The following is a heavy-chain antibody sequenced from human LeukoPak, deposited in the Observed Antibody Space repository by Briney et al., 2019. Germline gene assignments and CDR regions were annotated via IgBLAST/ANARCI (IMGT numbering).Heavy chain of an antibody. V-gene: IGHV3-49*03. Sequence: LSLTCAVSGYSISSGYYWGWIRQAPGKGLEWVGFIRSKAYGGTTEYAASVKGRFTISRDDSKSIAYLQMNSLKTEDTAVYYCTRGPGYSSWGQGTLVTVSS. CDR1: GYSISSGYY. CDR3: TRGPGYSS. J-gene: IGHJ5*02. D-gene: IGHD6-13*01. CDR2: IRSKAYGGTT.